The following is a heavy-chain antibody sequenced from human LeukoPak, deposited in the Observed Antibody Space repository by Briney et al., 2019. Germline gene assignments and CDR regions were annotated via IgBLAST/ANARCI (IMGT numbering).Heavy chain of an antibody. D-gene: IGHD3-16*02. CDR3: ARGTYVWGSYRSGNFDY. J-gene: IGHJ4*02. Sequence: PEASVKVSCKASGYTFTSYDINWVRQAPGQGLEWMGWINPNSGGTNYAQKFQGRVTMTRDTSISTAYMELSRLRSDDTAVYYCARGTYVWGSYRSGNFDYWGQGTLVTVSS. CDR1: GYTFTSYD. V-gene: IGHV1-2*02. CDR2: INPNSGGT.